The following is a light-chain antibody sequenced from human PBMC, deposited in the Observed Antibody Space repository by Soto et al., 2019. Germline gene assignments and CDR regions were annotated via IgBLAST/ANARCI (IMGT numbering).Light chain of an antibody. CDR2: DVT. CDR1: STDVGGYKY. CDR3: LSYTSSDTYG. Sequence: QSVLTQPASVSGSPGQSITISCTGTSTDVGGYKYVSWYQQHPGKAPKFMIYDVTSRPSGISNRFSGSKSGNTAFLIISGLQAEDEADYYCLSYTSSDTYGFGTGTKVTVL. V-gene: IGLV2-14*01. J-gene: IGLJ1*01.